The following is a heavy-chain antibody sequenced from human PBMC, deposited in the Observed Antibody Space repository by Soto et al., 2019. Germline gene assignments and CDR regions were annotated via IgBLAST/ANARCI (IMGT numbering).Heavy chain of an antibody. J-gene: IGHJ1*01. CDR3: AKAASVVVVFSLQH. Sequence: QVQLVESGGGVVQPGRSLRLSCAASGFTFSSYGMHWVRQAPGKGLVWVAVISYDGSNKYYADSVKGRFTISRDNSRNTLYLQMISLRAEDTAVYSCAKAASVVVVFSLQHWGQGTMFTVSS. D-gene: IGHD3-22*01. CDR1: GFTFSSYG. CDR2: ISYDGSNK. V-gene: IGHV3-30*18.